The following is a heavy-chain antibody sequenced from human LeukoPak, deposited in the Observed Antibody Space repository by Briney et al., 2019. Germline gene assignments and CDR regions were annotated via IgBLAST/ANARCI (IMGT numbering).Heavy chain of an antibody. J-gene: IGHJ6*03. V-gene: IGHV5-51*01. CDR1: GYTFTSYW. CDR3: ARHRRDYYYYMDV. CDR2: IYPGDSDT. Sequence: GESLKISCKGSGYTFTSYWIAWVRQMPGKGLEWMGIIYPGDSDTTYSPSFRGQVTISADKSISTAYLQWSSLKASDTAMYYCARHRRDYYYYMDVWGKGTTVTVSS.